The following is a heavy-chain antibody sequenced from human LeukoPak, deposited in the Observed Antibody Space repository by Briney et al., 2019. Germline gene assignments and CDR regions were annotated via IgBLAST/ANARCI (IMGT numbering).Heavy chain of an antibody. CDR3: ALEYDSSSAFDY. CDR1: GFTFTSYA. CDR2: ISGRGGGT. V-gene: IGHV3-23*01. J-gene: IGHJ4*02. Sequence: PGGSLRLSCAASGFTFTSYAMSWVRQAPGKGLEWVSAISGRGGGTYYADSVKGRFTISRDNSKNTLCLQMNSLRAEDTAVYYCALEYDSSSAFDYWGQGTLVTVSP. D-gene: IGHD6-6*01.